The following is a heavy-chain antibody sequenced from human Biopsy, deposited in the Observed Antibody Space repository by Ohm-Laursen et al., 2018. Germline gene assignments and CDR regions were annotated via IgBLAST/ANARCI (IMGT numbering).Heavy chain of an antibody. D-gene: IGHD3-22*01. Sequence: GTLSLTCNVSGGDINNYYWSWIRQPAGKGLEWIGRIYPGGSTNYNPSLKSRVTILVDTSKNQSSLKLNSVTAADTAVYYCGRREVVITHDAFDTWGQGTMVTVSS. CDR1: GGDINNYY. CDR2: IYPGGST. V-gene: IGHV4-4*07. CDR3: GRREVVITHDAFDT. J-gene: IGHJ3*02.